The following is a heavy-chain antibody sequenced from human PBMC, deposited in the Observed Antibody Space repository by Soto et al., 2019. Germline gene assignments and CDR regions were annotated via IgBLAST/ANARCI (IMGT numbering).Heavy chain of an antibody. Sequence: SGPTLVNPTPPLTLTCTFSGFSLSTSGVAVGWVRQPPGKALEWLALIYWDDDKRYSPFLKSRLTVTKDTSKNQVALTMTNMDPGDTGTYFCAHKSLTGYYHDYWGQGTLVTVSS. CDR2: IYWDDDK. CDR3: AHKSLTGYYHDY. CDR1: GFSLSTSGVA. J-gene: IGHJ4*02. V-gene: IGHV2-5*02. D-gene: IGHD3-9*01.